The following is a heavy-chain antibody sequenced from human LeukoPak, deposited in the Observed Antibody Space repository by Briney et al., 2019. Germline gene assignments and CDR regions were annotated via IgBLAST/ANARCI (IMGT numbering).Heavy chain of an antibody. D-gene: IGHD5-12*01. V-gene: IGHV3-66*01. CDR3: ARGGYDPIARRYDAFDI. CDR1: GITVSSNY. Sequence: PGGSLRLSCVASGITVSSNYMSWVRQAPGKGLEWVSIIYSGGATFYADSVKGRFIISRENSKNTLWLQMNSLRAEDTAVYYCARGGYDPIARRYDAFDIWGQGTMVTVSS. CDR2: IYSGGAT. J-gene: IGHJ3*02.